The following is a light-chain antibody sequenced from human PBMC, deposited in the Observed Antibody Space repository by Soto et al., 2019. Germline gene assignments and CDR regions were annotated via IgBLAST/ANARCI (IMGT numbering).Light chain of an antibody. Sequence: QSALTQPPSASGSPGQSGTISCTGTSNDIGGYNSVSWYQHHPGKAPKLMIYDVTKRPSGVPDRFSGSKSGNTASLTVSGLQAEDEADYYCCPSAGSNSLIFGGGTQLTVL. CDR1: SNDIGGYNS. V-gene: IGLV2-8*01. CDR2: DVT. J-gene: IGLJ7*01. CDR3: CPSAGSNSLI.